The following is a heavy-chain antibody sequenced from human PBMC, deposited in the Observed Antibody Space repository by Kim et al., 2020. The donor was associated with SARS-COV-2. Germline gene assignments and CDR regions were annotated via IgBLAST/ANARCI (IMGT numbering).Heavy chain of an antibody. D-gene: IGHD2-15*01. CDR2: IFYSGST. Sequence: SETLSLTCTVSGGSISNGGYYWTWIRQHPGKGLEWIGYIFYSGSTYYNPSLKSRVTISVDTSKNQFSLKLSSVTAADTAVYYCARGGGLGTGGSAFDIWGQGTMVTVSS. CDR3: ARGGGLGTGGSAFDI. V-gene: IGHV4-31*03. J-gene: IGHJ3*02. CDR1: GGSISNGGYY.